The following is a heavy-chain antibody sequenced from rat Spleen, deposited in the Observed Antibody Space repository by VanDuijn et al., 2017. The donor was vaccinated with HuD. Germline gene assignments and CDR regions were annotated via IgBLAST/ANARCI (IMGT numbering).Heavy chain of an antibody. J-gene: IGHJ2*01. CDR2: VSDDGSST. D-gene: IGHD1-4*01. CDR1: GFTFSDYY. V-gene: IGHV5-29*01. Sequence: EVQLVESDGGLVQPGRSLKLSCAASGFTFSDYYMAWVRQAPTKGLDWVATVSDDGSSTYYRDSVKGRFTISRYNGKSTLYLQMDSVRSEDTATYYCTRRGTPFYFDHWGQGVMVTVSS. CDR3: TRRGTPFYFDH.